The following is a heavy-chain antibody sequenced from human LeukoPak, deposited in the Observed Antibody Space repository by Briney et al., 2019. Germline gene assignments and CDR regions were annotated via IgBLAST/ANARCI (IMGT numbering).Heavy chain of an antibody. V-gene: IGHV3-30*18. CDR3: AKDLRPLRVIAVADY. CDR2: ISYDGSNK. D-gene: IGHD6-19*01. J-gene: IGHJ4*02. CDR1: GFTFSSYG. Sequence: GGSLRLSCAASGFTFSSYGMHWVRQAPGKGLEWVAVISYDGSNKYYADSVKGRFTISRDNSKNALYLQMNSLRAEDTAVYYCAKDLRPLRVIAVADYWGQGTLVTVSS.